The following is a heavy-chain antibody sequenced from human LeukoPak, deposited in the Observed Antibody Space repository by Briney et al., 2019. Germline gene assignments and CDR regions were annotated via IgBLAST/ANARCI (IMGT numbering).Heavy chain of an antibody. V-gene: IGHV4-39*01. CDR1: GDSISSSSYY. J-gene: IGHJ4*02. D-gene: IGHD3-10*02. CDR3: ASFTIFRIAFDY. Sequence: PSETLSLTCTVSGDSISSSSYYWGWIRQPPGKGLEWIGSIYYGGSTYYNPSLKSRATISVDTSKNEFSLKLGSVTAADTTVYYCASFTIFRIAFDYWGQGTLVTVSS. CDR2: IYYGGST.